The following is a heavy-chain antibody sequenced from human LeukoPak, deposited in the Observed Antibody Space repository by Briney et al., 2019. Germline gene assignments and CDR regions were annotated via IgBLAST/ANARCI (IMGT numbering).Heavy chain of an antibody. D-gene: IGHD3-10*01. CDR2: IKSKTDGGTT. CDR3: TTDWQITMVRGVINLDY. Sequence: GGSLRLSCAASGFTFSNAWMSWVRQAPGKGLEWVGRIKSKTDGGTTDYAAPVKGRFTISRDDSKNTLYLQMNSLKTEDTAVCYCTTDWQITMVRGVINLDYWGQGTLVTVSS. V-gene: IGHV3-15*01. J-gene: IGHJ4*02. CDR1: GFTFSNAW.